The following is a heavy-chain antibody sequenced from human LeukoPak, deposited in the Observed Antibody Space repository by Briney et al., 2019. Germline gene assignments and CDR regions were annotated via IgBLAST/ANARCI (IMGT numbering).Heavy chain of an antibody. D-gene: IGHD1-26*01. V-gene: IGHV4-30-4*01. CDR3: ARGDDRIVGAYY. CDR1: GGSISSGDYY. Sequence: ASQTLSLTCTVSGGSISSGDYYWSWIRQPPGKGLEWIGSIYHSGSTYYNPSLKSRVTISVDTSKNQFSLKLSSVTAADTAVYYCARGDDRIVGAYYWGQGTLVTVSS. J-gene: IGHJ4*02. CDR2: IYHSGST.